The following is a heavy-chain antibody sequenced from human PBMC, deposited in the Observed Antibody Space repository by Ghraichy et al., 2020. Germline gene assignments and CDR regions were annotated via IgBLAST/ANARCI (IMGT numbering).Heavy chain of an antibody. CDR1: GFTFSKYW. CDR2: IKQDGSEK. Sequence: LSLTCGASGFTFSKYWMSWVRQAPGKGLEWVANIKQDGSEKHFVDSVEGRFTISRDNAKNSLYLHMSSLRAEDTAVYYCARGSDCYDYWGQGTLVTVSS. D-gene: IGHD2-15*01. V-gene: IGHV3-7*01. J-gene: IGHJ4*02. CDR3: ARGSDCYDY.